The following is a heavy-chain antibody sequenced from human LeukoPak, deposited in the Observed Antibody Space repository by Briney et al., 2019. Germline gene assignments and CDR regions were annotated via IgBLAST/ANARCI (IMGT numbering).Heavy chain of an antibody. V-gene: IGHV3-7*03. J-gene: IGHJ4*02. CDR2: IKQDGSEK. CDR1: GFTFSSYW. CDR3: AKDQDQWLTSSDY. D-gene: IGHD6-19*01. Sequence: PGGSLRLSCAASGFTFSSYWMSWVRQAPGKGLEWVANIKQDGSEKFYVDSVKGRFTISRDNAKNSLFLQMNSLRAEDTAVYYCAKDQDQWLTSSDYWGQGTLVTVSS.